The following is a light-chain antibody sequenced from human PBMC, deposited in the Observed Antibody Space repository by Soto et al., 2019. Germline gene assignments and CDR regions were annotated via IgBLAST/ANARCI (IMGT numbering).Light chain of an antibody. J-gene: IGLJ1*01. CDR1: SSNIVGNS. CDR3: GSWDSSLSAYV. CDR2: DDN. Sequence: QSELTQPPPVSAAPGQKVTISSSGSSSNIVGNSVSWYQQLPGTAPRLLIYDDNKRPSGIPDRFSGSKSGTSATLGITGFQTGDEADYYCGSWDSSLSAYVFGTGTKVTVL. V-gene: IGLV1-51*01.